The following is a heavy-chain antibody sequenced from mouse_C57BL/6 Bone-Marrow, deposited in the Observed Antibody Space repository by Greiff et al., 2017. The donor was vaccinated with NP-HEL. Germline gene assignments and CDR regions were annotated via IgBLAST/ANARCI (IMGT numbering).Heavy chain of an antibody. CDR2: ISNGGGST. D-gene: IGHD2-2*01. CDR3: ARHYGYDVYYAMDY. J-gene: IGHJ4*01. Sequence: EVKLLESGGGLVQPGGSLKLSCAASGFTFSDYYMYWVRQTPEKRLEWVAYISNGGGSTYYPDTVNGRFTISRDNAKNTLYLQMSRRKSEDTAMYDCARHYGYDVYYAMDYWGQGTSVTVSS. CDR1: GFTFSDYY. V-gene: IGHV5-12*01.